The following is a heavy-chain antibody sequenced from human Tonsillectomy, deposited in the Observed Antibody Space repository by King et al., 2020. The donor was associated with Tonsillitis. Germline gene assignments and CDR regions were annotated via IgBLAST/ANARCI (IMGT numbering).Heavy chain of an antibody. CDR2: IIPIFGTA. CDR1: GGTFSSYA. J-gene: IGHJ3*01. D-gene: IGHD3-22*01. V-gene: IGHV1-69*01. CDR3: ARDYRDYYDSSGFQGAFDF. Sequence: VQLVQSGAEVKKPGSSVKVSCKASGGTFSSYALSWVRQTPGQGLEWMGGIIPIFGTANYAQKFQGRITITADESTSTAYMELSSLTSDDTAVYYCARDYRDYYDSSGFQGAFDFWGQGTMVTVSS.